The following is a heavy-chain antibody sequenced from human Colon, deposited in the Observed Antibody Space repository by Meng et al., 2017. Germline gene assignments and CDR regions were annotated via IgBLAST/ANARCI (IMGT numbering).Heavy chain of an antibody. CDR1: GYRFTTYA. CDR2: INAGNGNT. Sequence: QVQLVQSGAEVKKPWASVKVSCKAFGYRFTTYAMHWVRQAPGQRLEWMGWINAGNGNTKYSGKFQSRVTITRDTAASTAYMELSSLRSEDTAVYYCARTGCSSSSCYDYWGQGTLVTVSS. V-gene: IGHV1-3*01. CDR3: ARTGCSSSSCYDY. J-gene: IGHJ4*02. D-gene: IGHD2-2*01.